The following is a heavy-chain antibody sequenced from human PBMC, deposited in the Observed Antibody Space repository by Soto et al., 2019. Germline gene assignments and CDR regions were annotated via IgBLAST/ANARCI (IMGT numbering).Heavy chain of an antibody. Sequence: GESLKISXKGSGYSFTSYWISGVRQMPGKGLEWMGRIDPSDSYTNYSPSFQGHVTISADKSISTAYLQWSSLKASDTAMYYCARSSVVVVAATEYYYYYGMDVWGQGTTVTVSS. J-gene: IGHJ6*02. V-gene: IGHV5-10-1*01. D-gene: IGHD2-15*01. CDR1: GYSFTSYW. CDR2: IDPSDSYT. CDR3: ARSSVVVVAATEYYYYYGMDV.